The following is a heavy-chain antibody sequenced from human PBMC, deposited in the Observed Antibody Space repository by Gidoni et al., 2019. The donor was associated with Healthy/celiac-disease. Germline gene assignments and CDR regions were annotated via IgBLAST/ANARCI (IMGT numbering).Heavy chain of an antibody. Sequence: EVQLVESGGGWGQPGRSRRLSCGASDPTWDDYAMRWVRQAPGKDLEWVSGIIWNSGSIGYADSVKGRFTISRDNAKNSLYLQMNSLRAEDTALYYCAKEKLELRFARYYGMDVWGQGTTVTVSS. CDR1: DPTWDDYA. D-gene: IGHD1-7*01. J-gene: IGHJ6*02. CDR3: AKEKLELRFARYYGMDV. V-gene: IGHV3-9*01. CDR2: IIWNSGSI.